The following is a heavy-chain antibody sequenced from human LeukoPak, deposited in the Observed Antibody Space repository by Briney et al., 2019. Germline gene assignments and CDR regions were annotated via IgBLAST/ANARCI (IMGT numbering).Heavy chain of an antibody. Sequence: PGRSLRLSCAASGFTFDDYAMHWVWQAPGKGLEWVSGISWNSGSIGYADSVKGRFTISRDNAKNSLYLQMNSLRAEDTALYYCAKDYYDSSGYYHFDYWGQGTLVTVSS. D-gene: IGHD3-22*01. CDR2: ISWNSGSI. CDR1: GFTFDDYA. V-gene: IGHV3-9*01. CDR3: AKDYYDSSGYYHFDY. J-gene: IGHJ4*02.